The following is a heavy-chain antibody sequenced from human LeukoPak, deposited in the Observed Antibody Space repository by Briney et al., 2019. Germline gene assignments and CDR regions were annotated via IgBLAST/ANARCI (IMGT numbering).Heavy chain of an antibody. CDR3: AGAPVGESTFFDS. D-gene: IGHD2/OR15-2a*01. Sequence: SQTLSLTCAISGDSVSSDSAAWNWIRQSPSRGLEWLARTYFRSKWYYDYALAVKGRITINRDTSKNQFSLQLNSVTPEDTAVYFCAGAPVGESTFFDSGGQEPRATVS. CDR2: TYFRSKWYY. CDR1: GDSVSSDSAA. V-gene: IGHV6-1*01. J-gene: IGHJ4*02.